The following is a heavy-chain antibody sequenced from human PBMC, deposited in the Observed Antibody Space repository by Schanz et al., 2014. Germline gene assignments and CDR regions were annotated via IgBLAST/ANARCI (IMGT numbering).Heavy chain of an antibody. CDR1: GGSLSSGGYA. D-gene: IGHD3-10*01. J-gene: IGHJ4*01. CDR3: ARVNYASGGYRFDY. V-gene: IGHV4-30-2*01. Sequence: QLQLQESGPGLVRPSQTLSLTCAVTGGSLSSGGYAWGWIRQPLGKGLEWVGYIYHSGTTYYSPSHNSGVTILEDRSKNQYSVKLNSVTAADTAVYYCARVNYASGGYRFDYWGQGTLVTVSS. CDR2: IYHSGTT.